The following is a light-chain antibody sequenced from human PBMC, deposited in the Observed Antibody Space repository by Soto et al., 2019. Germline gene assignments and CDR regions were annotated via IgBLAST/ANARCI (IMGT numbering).Light chain of an antibody. J-gene: IGKJ3*01. V-gene: IGKV3-20*01. CDR2: GAS. Sequence: EIVLTQSPGTLSLSPGERATLSCRASQSVSSSYLAWYQQKPGQAPRLLIYGASSRATGIPDRFRGSGSGTDLTLTISRLEPEDFEVYYCQQYGSSPPYTFGHGTKLDIK. CDR1: QSVSSSY. CDR3: QQYGSSPPYT.